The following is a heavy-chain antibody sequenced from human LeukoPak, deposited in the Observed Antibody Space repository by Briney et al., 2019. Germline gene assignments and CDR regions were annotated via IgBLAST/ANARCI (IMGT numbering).Heavy chain of an antibody. CDR1: GGSFSGYY. CDR3: ARDQGGSYLNWFDP. V-gene: IGHV4-59*01. J-gene: IGHJ5*02. Sequence: SETLSLTCAVYGGSFSGYYWSWIRQPPGKGLEWIGYIYYSGSTNYNPSLKSRVTISVDTSKNQFSLKLSSVTAADTAVYYCARDQGGSYLNWFDPWGQGTLVTVSS. D-gene: IGHD1-26*01. CDR2: IYYSGST.